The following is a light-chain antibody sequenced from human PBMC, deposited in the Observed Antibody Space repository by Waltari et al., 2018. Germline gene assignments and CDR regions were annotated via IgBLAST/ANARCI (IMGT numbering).Light chain of an antibody. CDR2: KAT. CDR1: QSISSW. Sequence: DIQMTQSPSTLSASVGDRVTITCRASQSISSWLAWYQQKLWTAPNLLISKATSLESGVPSRFSGSGSGTEFTLTISSLQADDFATYFCQQYNSFPWTFGQGTKVEIK. J-gene: IGKJ1*01. V-gene: IGKV1-5*03. CDR3: QQYNSFPWT.